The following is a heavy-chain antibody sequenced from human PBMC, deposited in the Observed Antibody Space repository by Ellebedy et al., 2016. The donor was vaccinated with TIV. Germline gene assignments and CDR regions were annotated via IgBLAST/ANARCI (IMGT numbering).Heavy chain of an antibody. CDR2: MYHSGST. CDR1: GSSISSGYY. CDR3: AAYYGGRFDY. J-gene: IGHJ4*02. V-gene: IGHV4-38-2*01. D-gene: IGHD4-23*01. Sequence: MPGGSLRLSCSVSGSSISSGYYWGWIRQPPGRGLEWIGSMYHSGSTYYSPSLKSRVTISVDTSKNQLSLRLSSVTGADTAVYYCAAYYGGRFDYWGQGTLVTVSS.